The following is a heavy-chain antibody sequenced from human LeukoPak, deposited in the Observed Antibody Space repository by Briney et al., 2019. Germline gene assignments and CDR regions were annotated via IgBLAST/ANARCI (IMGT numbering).Heavy chain of an antibody. J-gene: IGHJ3*02. CDR1: GYTFTGYY. V-gene: IGHV1-2*02. CDR3: ASLEYGSGSYYRDDAFDI. Sequence: ASVKVSCKASGYTFTGYYMHWVRQAPGQGLEWMGWINPNSGGTNYAQKFQGRVTMTRDTSISTAYMELSRLRSGDTAVYYCASLEYGSGSYYRDDAFDIWGQGTMVTVSS. D-gene: IGHD3-10*01. CDR2: INPNSGGT.